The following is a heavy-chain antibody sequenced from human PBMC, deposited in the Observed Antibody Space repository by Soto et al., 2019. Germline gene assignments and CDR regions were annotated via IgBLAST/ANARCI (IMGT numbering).Heavy chain of an antibody. CDR1: GFTFRSSW. Sequence: EVQLVESGGGLVQPGGSLRLSCAASGFTFRSSWMYWVRQTPGKGPVWVSCINGDGSVIYYADSVKGRFTISRDNARDPLYLQMNSLTTEDSAVYYCVRDIRWGQGTLVSVSS. CDR3: VRDIR. CDR2: INGDGSVI. J-gene: IGHJ4*02. V-gene: IGHV3-74*01.